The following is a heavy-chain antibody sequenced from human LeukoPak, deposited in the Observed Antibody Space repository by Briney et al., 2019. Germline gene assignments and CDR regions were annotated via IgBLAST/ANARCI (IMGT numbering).Heavy chain of an antibody. V-gene: IGHV6-1*01. Sequence: SQTLSLTCAISGDSVSSNSAAWNWIRQSPSRGLEWLGRTYYRSKWYNDYAVSVKSRITINPDTSKNHFSLQLNSVTPEDTAVYYCARDQGTSTTAPKRKGRFDPWGQGTQVTVSS. CDR1: GDSVSSNSAA. CDR2: TYYRSKWYN. J-gene: IGHJ5*02. CDR3: ARDQGTSTTAPKRKGRFDP. D-gene: IGHD1-1*01.